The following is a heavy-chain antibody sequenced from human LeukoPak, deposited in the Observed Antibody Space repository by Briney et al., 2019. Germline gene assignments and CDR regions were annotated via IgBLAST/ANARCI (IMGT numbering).Heavy chain of an antibody. CDR2: ISGSGGGT. CDR3: AKFSIVVVVAAKSGGYFDY. D-gene: IGHD2-15*01. CDR1: GFSFSSYA. J-gene: IGHJ4*02. V-gene: IGHV3-23*01. Sequence: GGSLRLSCAASGFSFSSYAMSWVRQAPGKGLEWVSAISGSGGGTYYADSVKGRFTISRDNSKNTLYLQMNSLRAEDTAVYYCAKFSIVVVVAAKSGGYFDYWGQGTLVTVSS.